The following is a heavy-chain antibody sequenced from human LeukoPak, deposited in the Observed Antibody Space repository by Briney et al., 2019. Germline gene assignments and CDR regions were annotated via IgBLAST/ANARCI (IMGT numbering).Heavy chain of an antibody. J-gene: IGHJ4*02. CDR2: IKGDGIST. D-gene: IGHD3-3*01. V-gene: IGHV3-74*01. CDR1: GFIFSQYS. CDR3: AKDHYWSIDY. Sequence: PGGSLRLSCAASGFIFSQYSMNWVRHAPGQGLVWVSRIKGDGISTNYADSVKGRFTISRDIAKNTLYLQMNSLRAEDTGVYYCAKDHYWSIDYWGRGTLVTVSS.